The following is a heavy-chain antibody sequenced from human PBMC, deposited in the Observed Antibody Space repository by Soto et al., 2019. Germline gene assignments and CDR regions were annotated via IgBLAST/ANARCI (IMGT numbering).Heavy chain of an antibody. CDR1: CGSFSGYY. V-gene: IGHV4-34*01. CDR3: ARTSRFDC. D-gene: IGHD6-6*01. J-gene: IGHJ4*02. Sequence: QVQLQQWGAGLLKPSETLSLTCAVYCGSFSGYYWSWIRQPPGKGLEWIGEINHSGSTNYNPSLSSRVTMSVDTSKNQFALELSSVTAADTAVYYCARTSRFDCWGQGTLVTVSS. CDR2: INHSGST.